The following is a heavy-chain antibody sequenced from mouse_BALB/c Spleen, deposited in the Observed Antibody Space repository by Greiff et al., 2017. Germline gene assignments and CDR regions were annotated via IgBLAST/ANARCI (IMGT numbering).Heavy chain of an antibody. Sequence: DVKLVESGGGLVQPGESLKLSCESNEYEFPSHDMSWVRKTPEKRLELVAAINSDGGSTYYPDTMERRFIISRDNTKKTLYLQMSSLRSEDTALYYCARAYYGNAWFAYWGQGTLVTVSA. D-gene: IGHD2-10*01. V-gene: IGHV5-2*01. CDR1: EYEFPSHD. CDR2: INSDGGST. CDR3: ARAYYGNAWFAY. J-gene: IGHJ3*01.